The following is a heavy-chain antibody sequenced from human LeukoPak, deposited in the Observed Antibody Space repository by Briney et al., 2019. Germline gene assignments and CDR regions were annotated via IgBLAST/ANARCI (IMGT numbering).Heavy chain of an antibody. V-gene: IGHV3-23*01. CDR3: AKDLVTGSLDY. Sequence: GGTLRLSCAASGFTFSAHGMNWVRQAPGKGLEWVSGISPSGDTPWYTDSVKGRFTISRDNSKNTVYLQMNSLRAEDTALYYCAKDLVTGSLDYWGQGTLVTVSS. CDR1: GFTFSAHG. J-gene: IGHJ4*02. CDR2: ISPSGDTP. D-gene: IGHD3-10*01.